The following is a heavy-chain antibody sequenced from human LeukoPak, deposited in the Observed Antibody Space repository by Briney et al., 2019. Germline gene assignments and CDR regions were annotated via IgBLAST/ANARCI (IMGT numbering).Heavy chain of an antibody. V-gene: IGHV4-61*09. CDR3: ARVLSGWYGMDV. Sequence: SETLSLTCAVSGASISSESYYWSWIRQPAGKGLEWIGHIYHTGSTNYNPSLKSRVTISVDTSKNQFSLNLSSVTAADTAVYYCARVLSGWYGMDVWGQGTTVTVPS. CDR1: GASISSESYY. J-gene: IGHJ6*02. CDR2: IYHTGST. D-gene: IGHD6-19*01.